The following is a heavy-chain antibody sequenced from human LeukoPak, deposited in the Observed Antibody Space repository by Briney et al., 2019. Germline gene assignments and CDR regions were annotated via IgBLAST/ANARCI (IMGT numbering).Heavy chain of an antibody. CDR3: WHPLIQGAVS. V-gene: IGHV3-7*01. Sequence: GGALRLSCAASGFTFSETGMSWVRQAPGKGLEWVANIRPDGSSGAYVDSVKGRFAISRDNAKSSLSLQMNTLRVEDTAVYYCWHPLIQGAVSWGQGTLVTVSS. CDR2: IRPDGSSG. CDR1: GFTFSETG. D-gene: IGHD3-10*01. J-gene: IGHJ5*02.